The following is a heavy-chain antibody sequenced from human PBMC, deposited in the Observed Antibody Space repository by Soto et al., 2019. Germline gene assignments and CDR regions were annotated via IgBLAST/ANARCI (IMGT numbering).Heavy chain of an antibody. CDR3: AGNLGIAAPTFDY. V-gene: IGHV3-30-3*01. D-gene: IGHD6-13*01. J-gene: IGHJ4*02. CDR2: ISYDGSNK. CDR1: GFTFSSYA. Sequence: QPGGSLRLSCAASGFTFSSYAMHWVRQAPGKGLEWVAVISYDGSNKYYADSVKGRFTISRDNSKNTLYLQMNSLRAEDTAVYYCAGNLGIAAPTFDYWGQGTLVTVSS.